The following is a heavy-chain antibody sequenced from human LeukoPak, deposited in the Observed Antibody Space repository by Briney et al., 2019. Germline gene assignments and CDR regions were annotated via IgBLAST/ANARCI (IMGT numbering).Heavy chain of an antibody. CDR2: IYYSGST. CDR1: GESFGDYY. CDR3: ARGNMITFGGVIVFDY. D-gene: IGHD3-16*02. Sequence: SETLSLTCAVYGESFGDYYWGWIRQPPGKGLEWIGSIYYSGSTYYNPSLKSRVTISVDTSKNQFSLKLSSVTAADTAVYYCARGNMITFGGVIVFDYWGQGTLVTVSS. V-gene: IGHV4-34*01. J-gene: IGHJ4*02.